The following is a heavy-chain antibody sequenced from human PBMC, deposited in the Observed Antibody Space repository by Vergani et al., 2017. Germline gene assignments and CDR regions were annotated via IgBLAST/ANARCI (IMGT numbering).Heavy chain of an antibody. D-gene: IGHD3-22*01. Sequence: EVQLLESGGVLVQPGGSLRLSCAASGFTFSSYAMSWVRQAPGKGLEWVSAISGSGGSTYYADSVKGRFNISRDNSKNTLYLQMNSLRADDTAVYYCAVPQKGYYDSSGYPFDYWGQGTLVTVSS. CDR2: ISGSGGST. CDR1: GFTFSSYA. CDR3: AVPQKGYYDSSGYPFDY. V-gene: IGHV3-23*01. J-gene: IGHJ4*02.